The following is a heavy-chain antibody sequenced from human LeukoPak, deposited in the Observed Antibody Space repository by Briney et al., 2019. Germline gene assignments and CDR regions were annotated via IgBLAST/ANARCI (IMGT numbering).Heavy chain of an antibody. V-gene: IGHV3-30-3*01. J-gene: IGHJ4*02. D-gene: IGHD3/OR15-3a*01. CDR2: ISYDGSSQ. CDR3: ARERTGYYMAC. Sequence: GGSLRLSCAASGFTFSHYAMHWVRQAPGKGLEWVALISYDGSSQYYADSVKGRFTISRDSSRDTLYLQMDSLRADDTAVYYCARERTGYYMACWGQGTLVTVSP. CDR1: GFTFSHYA.